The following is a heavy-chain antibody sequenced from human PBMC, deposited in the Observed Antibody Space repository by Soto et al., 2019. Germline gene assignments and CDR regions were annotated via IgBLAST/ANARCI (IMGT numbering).Heavy chain of an antibody. CDR1: GGSISSSSYC. CDR3: TRVRLGSSRSSDY. D-gene: IGHD6-19*01. CDR2: IYYSGST. Sequence: SETLSLTCTVSGGSISSSSYCWGWIRQPPGKGLEWIGSIYYSGSTYYNPSLKSRVTISVDTSKNQFSLKLSSVTAADTAVYYCTRVRLGSSRSSDYWGQGILVTVSS. J-gene: IGHJ4*02. V-gene: IGHV4-39*01.